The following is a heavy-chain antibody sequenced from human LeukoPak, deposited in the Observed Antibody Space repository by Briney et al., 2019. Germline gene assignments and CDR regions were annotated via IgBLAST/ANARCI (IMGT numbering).Heavy chain of an antibody. CDR2: INWNGGST. Sequence: GGSLRLSCAASGFTLDDYGMSWVRQAPGKGLEWVSGINWNGGSTGYADSVKGRFTISRDNAKNSLYLQMNSLRAEDTALYHCARAGTKSHYMDVWGKGTTVTVSS. V-gene: IGHV3-20*01. CDR1: GFTLDDYG. D-gene: IGHD2-2*01. CDR3: ARAGTKSHYMDV. J-gene: IGHJ6*03.